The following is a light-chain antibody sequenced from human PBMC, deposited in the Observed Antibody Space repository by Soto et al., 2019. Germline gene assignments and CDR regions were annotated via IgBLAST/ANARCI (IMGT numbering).Light chain of an antibody. CDR3: LQGTHWPIT. J-gene: IGKJ5*01. CDR1: QSLLYSTGEPL. CDR2: RVS. V-gene: IGKV2-30*01. Sequence: VVMTQSPLSRPVTLGQAASISCRSIQSLLYSTGEPLLHWFQQSPGQPPRRLIYRVSTRDSGVPDRFSGSGSGTDFTLKISSVEAEDVGVYYCLQGTHWPITFGQGTRLEIK.